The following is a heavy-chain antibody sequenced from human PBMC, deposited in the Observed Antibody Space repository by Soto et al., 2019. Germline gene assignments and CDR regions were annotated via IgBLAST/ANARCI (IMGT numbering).Heavy chain of an antibody. CDR3: ARDTWELRDYYYGMDV. J-gene: IGHJ6*02. CDR1: GFSFSSYA. V-gene: IGHV3-30*04. CDR2: ISYDGSNK. D-gene: IGHD1-26*01. Sequence: GGSLRLSCAASGFSFSSYAMHWVRQAPGKGLEWVAVISYDGSNKYYADSVKGRFTISRDNSKNTLYLQMNSLRAEDTAVYYCARDTWELRDYYYGMDVWGQGTTVTVSS.